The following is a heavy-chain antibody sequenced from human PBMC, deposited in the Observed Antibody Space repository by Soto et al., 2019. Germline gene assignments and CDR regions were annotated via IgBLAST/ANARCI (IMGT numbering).Heavy chain of an antibody. Sequence: ASVKVSCKASGYTFTGYYMHWVRQAPGQGLEWMGWINPNSGGTNYAQKFQGWVTMTRDTSISTAYMELSRLRSDDTAVYYCARGSSSWESYYYYGMDVWGQGTTVTVSS. CDR1: GYTFTGYY. CDR2: INPNSGGT. J-gene: IGHJ6*02. D-gene: IGHD6-13*01. V-gene: IGHV1-2*04. CDR3: ARGSSSWESYYYYGMDV.